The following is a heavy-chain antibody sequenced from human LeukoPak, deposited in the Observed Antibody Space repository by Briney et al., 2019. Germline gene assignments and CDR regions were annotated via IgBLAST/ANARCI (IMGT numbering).Heavy chain of an antibody. D-gene: IGHD4-17*01. J-gene: IGHJ1*01. CDR3: AGIDYGDYVQH. Sequence: KPSETLSLTCTVSRGSISSYYWSWIRQPPGKGLEWIGYIYYSGSTNYNPSLKSRVTISVDTSKNQFSLKLRSVTAADTAVYYCAGIDYGDYVQHWGQGTLVIVSS. V-gene: IGHV4-59*01. CDR1: RGSISSYY. CDR2: IYYSGST.